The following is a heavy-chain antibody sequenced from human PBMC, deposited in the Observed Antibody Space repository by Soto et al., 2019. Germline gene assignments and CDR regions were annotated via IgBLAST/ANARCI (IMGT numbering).Heavy chain of an antibody. J-gene: IGHJ5*02. V-gene: IGHV1-3*01. Sequence: QVQLVQSGAEVKKAGASVRISCKASGYTFTTSGMHWVRQAPGQGLEWVGWINGVNGNTKYSQKSQDRVTIPRDSSASTAYMELSGLTADDTGVFYCARAPRLTQRSAWGQGTLVIVSS. CDR1: GYTFTTSG. CDR2: INGVNGNT. D-gene: IGHD6-25*01. CDR3: ARAPRLTQRSA.